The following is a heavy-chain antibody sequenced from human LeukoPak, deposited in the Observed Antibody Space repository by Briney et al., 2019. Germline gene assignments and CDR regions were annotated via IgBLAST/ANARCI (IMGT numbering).Heavy chain of an antibody. V-gene: IGHV4-39*01. CDR3: ARFRYSSAWFDY. CDR1: GGSISSSGYY. Sequence: SETLSLTCTVSGGSISSSGYYWGWIRQPPGKGLEWIGSIYYSGTTNYKPSLQNRVTISVDASKSQFSLRLSFVSAADTAVYYCARFRYSSAWFDYWGQGTLVTVSS. CDR2: IYYSGTT. D-gene: IGHD6-19*01. J-gene: IGHJ4*02.